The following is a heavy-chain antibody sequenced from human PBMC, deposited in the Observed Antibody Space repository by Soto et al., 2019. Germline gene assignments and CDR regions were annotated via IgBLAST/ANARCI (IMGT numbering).Heavy chain of an antibody. D-gene: IGHD1-20*01. CDR2: VSGSGGST. CDR3: AKPPDYKWNAY. CDR1: GFTFSSYA. Sequence: EVQLLESGGGLVQPGGSLRLSCAASGFTFSSYAMSWVRQAPGKGLEWISAVSGSGGSTYYADSVKGRFTISRDNSKDTLYLQMNNLRAEDTAVYYCAKPPDYKWNAYWGQGTLVTVSS. J-gene: IGHJ4*02. V-gene: IGHV3-23*01.